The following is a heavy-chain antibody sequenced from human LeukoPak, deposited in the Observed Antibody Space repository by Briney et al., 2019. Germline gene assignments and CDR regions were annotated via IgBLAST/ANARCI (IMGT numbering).Heavy chain of an antibody. Sequence: GGSLRLSCAASGFTFKTHAMSWVRQAPGKGLEWVSRIDDSGVIRSYADSVKGRFTISRDNSKMTLTLQMNSLRAEDTAVYYCAKGSGIYYDSSGYYGVMDVWGQGTTVTVSS. J-gene: IGHJ6*02. D-gene: IGHD3-22*01. CDR2: IDDSGVIR. CDR3: AKGSGIYYDSSGYYGVMDV. V-gene: IGHV3-23*01. CDR1: GFTFKTHA.